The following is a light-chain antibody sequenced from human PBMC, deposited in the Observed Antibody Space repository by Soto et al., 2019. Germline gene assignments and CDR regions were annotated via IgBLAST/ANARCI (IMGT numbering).Light chain of an antibody. CDR1: QSLGGS. Sequence: IVMTQSPATLSVSPGERATLSCRASQSLGGSLAWYQQKPGQAPRLLIYGASTRVTGIPARFSGSGSGTEFTLTISSLQSEDFATYYCQQLKSYPITFGQGTRLEIK. J-gene: IGKJ5*01. CDR2: GAS. V-gene: IGKV3-15*01. CDR3: QQLKSYPIT.